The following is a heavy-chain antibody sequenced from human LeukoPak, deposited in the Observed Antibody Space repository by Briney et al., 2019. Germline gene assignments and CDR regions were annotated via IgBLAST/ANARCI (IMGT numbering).Heavy chain of an antibody. Sequence: GGSLTLPCAASGFTFSNAWMSWVRQAPGKGLEWVGRIKSKTDGGTTDYAAPVKGRFTISRDDSKNTLYLQMNSLKTEDTAVYYCTTDYGIVGATGFDYWGQGTLVTVSS. CDR3: TTDYGIVGATGFDY. D-gene: IGHD1-26*01. CDR1: GFTFSNAW. CDR2: IKSKTDGGTT. J-gene: IGHJ4*02. V-gene: IGHV3-15*01.